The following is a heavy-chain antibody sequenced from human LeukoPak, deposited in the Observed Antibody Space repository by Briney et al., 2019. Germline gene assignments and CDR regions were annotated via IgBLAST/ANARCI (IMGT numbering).Heavy chain of an antibody. CDR3: ARDQYSSSWYVPIDY. J-gene: IGHJ4*02. Sequence: GGSLRLSCAASGFTFSSYAMHWVRQAPGMGLEWVAVISYDGSNKYYADSVKGRFTISRDNSKNTLYLQMNSLRAEDTAVYYCARDQYSSSWYVPIDYWGQGTLVTVSS. D-gene: IGHD6-13*01. CDR2: ISYDGSNK. CDR1: GFTFSSYA. V-gene: IGHV3-30*04.